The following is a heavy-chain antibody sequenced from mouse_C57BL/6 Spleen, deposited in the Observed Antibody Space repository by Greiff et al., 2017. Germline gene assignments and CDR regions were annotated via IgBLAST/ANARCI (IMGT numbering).Heavy chain of an antibody. CDR1: GFTFSSYA. V-gene: IGHV5-4*01. J-gene: IGHJ4*01. CDR3: ARDRSRPLYAMDY. CDR2: ISDGGSYT. Sequence: EVKLVESGGGLVKPGGSLKLSCAASGFTFSSYAMSWVRQTPEKRLEWVATISDGGSYTYYPDNVKGRCTISRDNANNNLYLQMSHLKSEDTAMYYCARDRSRPLYAMDYWGQGTSVTVSS.